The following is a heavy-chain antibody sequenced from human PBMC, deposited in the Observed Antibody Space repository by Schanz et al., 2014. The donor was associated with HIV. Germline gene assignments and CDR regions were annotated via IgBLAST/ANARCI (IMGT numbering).Heavy chain of an antibody. J-gene: IGHJ6*02. CDR2: MNPNSGNT. Sequence: QVQLVQSGAEVKKPGSSVKVSCKTSGGSFIDHAISWVRQAPGQGLEWMGWMNPNSGNTGYAQKLQGRVTLTTDTSTTTAYMDLRSLRSDDTAVYHCARRESDGALDVWGPGTTVIVSS. D-gene: IGHD2-21*02. CDR1: GGSFIDHA. V-gene: IGHV1-18*01. CDR3: ARRESDGALDV.